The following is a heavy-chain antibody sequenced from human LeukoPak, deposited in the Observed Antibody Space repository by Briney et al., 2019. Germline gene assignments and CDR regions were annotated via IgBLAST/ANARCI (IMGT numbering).Heavy chain of an antibody. CDR2: IRHDGSNK. CDR3: AKDPNRGGLSNYGYEWSY. J-gene: IGHJ4*02. CDR1: GFTFSSYG. D-gene: IGHD5-18*01. V-gene: IGHV3-30*02. Sequence: PGGSLRLSSAASGFTFSSYGMHWVRQAPGKGLEWVAFIRHDGSNKYYADSVKGRFTISRDNSKNTLYLQMNSLRAEDTAVYYCAKDPNRGGLSNYGYEWSYWGQGTLVTVSS.